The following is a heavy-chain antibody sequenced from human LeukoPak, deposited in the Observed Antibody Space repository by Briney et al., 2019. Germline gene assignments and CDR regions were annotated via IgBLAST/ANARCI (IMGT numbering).Heavy chain of an antibody. D-gene: IGHD6-19*01. CDR2: INTNTGNP. CDR3: ARDLRRQWLAPDAFDI. V-gene: IGHV7-4-1*02. CDR1: GYTFTSYA. J-gene: IGHJ3*02. Sequence: ALVKVSCKASGYTFTSYAMNWVRQAPGQGLEWMGWINTNTGNPTYAQGFTGRFVFSLDTSVSTAYLQISSLKAEDTAVYYCARDLRRQWLAPDAFDIWGQGTMVTVSS.